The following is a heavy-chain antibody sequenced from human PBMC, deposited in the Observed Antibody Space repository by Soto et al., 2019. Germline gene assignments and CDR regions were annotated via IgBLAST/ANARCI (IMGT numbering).Heavy chain of an antibody. CDR1: GFTFTYSW. J-gene: IGHJ4*02. D-gene: IGHD4-17*01. Sequence: GVSLRLSCAASGFTFTYSWMSWVRQAPWKGPEWVGRIKSKTDGGTTDYAAPVKGRFTISRDDSKDTLYLQMNSLKIEDTAVYYCTHDYGDYRYYFDYWGPGTLVTVSS. CDR2: IKSKTDGGTT. CDR3: THDYGDYRYYFDY. V-gene: IGHV3-15*01.